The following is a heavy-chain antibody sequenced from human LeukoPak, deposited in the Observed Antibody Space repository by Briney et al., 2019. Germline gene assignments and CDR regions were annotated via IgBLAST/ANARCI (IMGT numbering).Heavy chain of an antibody. Sequence: SCKASGYTFTSYAMHWVRQAPGKGLEWVAVISYDGSNKYYADSVKGRFTISRDNSKNTLYLQMNSLRAEDTAVYYCARDTWSIYFDYWGQGTLVTVSS. CDR1: GYTFTSYA. J-gene: IGHJ4*02. CDR2: ISYDGSNK. D-gene: IGHD3-3*01. CDR3: ARDTWSIYFDY. V-gene: IGHV3-30-3*01.